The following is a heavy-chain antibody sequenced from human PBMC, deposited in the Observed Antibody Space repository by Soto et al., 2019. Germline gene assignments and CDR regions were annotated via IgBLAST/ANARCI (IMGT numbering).Heavy chain of an antibody. J-gene: IGHJ5*01. D-gene: IGHD1-1*01. CDR1: GDSFSNYW. V-gene: IGHV5-51*01. CDR2: IYPGDSDT. CDR3: ARVRQGCSANNCYFDP. Sequence: PGESLKISCKGSGDSFSNYWIAWVRQMPGKGLEWMGIIYPGDSDTRYSPSFQGQVTISADTSINTVYLQWSSLKASDTAIYYCARVRQGCSANNCYFDPWGQGTQVTVSS.